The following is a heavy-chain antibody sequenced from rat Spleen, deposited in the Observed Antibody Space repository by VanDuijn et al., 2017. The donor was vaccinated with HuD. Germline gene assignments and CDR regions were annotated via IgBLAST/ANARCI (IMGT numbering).Heavy chain of an antibody. D-gene: IGHD1-3*01. Sequence: QVQLKESGPGLVQPSQTLSLTCTVSGFSLRNWHVSWVRQPPGKGLEWIAAISSGGNTYYNSALKSRLSISRDTSKSQVFLKMNSLQTEDTAMYFCARLTIGSWGQGVMVTVSS. CDR2: ISSGGNT. CDR1: GFSLRNWH. J-gene: IGHJ2*01. V-gene: IGHV2-6*01. CDR3: ARLTIGS.